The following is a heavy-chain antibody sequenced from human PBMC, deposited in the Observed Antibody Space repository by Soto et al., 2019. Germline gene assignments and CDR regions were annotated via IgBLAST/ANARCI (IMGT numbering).Heavy chain of an antibody. D-gene: IGHD1-26*01. Sequence: GGSLRLSCAASGFTFSSYGMHLVRQAPGKGLEWVAVISYDGSNKYYADSVKGRFTISRDNSKNTLYLQMNSLRAEDTAVYYCANAYSGSYYDWGQGTLVTVSS. CDR3: ANAYSGSYYD. CDR2: ISYDGSNK. J-gene: IGHJ4*02. CDR1: GFTFSSYG. V-gene: IGHV3-30*18.